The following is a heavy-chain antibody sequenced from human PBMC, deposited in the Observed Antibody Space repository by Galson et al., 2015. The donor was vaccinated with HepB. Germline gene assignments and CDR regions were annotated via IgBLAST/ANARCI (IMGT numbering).Heavy chain of an antibody. CDR1: GYSFTSYW. Sequence: QSGAEVKKPGESLKISCKGSGYSFTSYWIGWVRQMPGKGLEWMGIIYPGDSDTRYSPSFQGQVTISADKSISTAYLRWSSLKASDTAMYYCARPAYCGGDCYGGFDYWGQGTLVTVSS. CDR3: ARPAYCGGDCYGGFDY. CDR2: IYPGDSDT. D-gene: IGHD2-21*02. V-gene: IGHV5-51*01. J-gene: IGHJ4*02.